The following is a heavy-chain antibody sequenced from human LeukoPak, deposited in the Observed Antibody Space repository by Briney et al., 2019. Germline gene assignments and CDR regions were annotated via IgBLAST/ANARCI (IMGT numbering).Heavy chain of an antibody. Sequence: SGGSLRLPCAASGFTFSSYGMHWVRQAPGKGLEGVAFIRYDGSNKYYADSVKGRFTISRDNSKNTLYLQMNSLRAEDTAVYYCAKDRRGYSYGYSFFDYWGQGALVTVSS. CDR3: AKDRRGYSYGYSFFDY. J-gene: IGHJ4*02. D-gene: IGHD5-18*01. V-gene: IGHV3-30*02. CDR2: IRYDGSNK. CDR1: GFTFSSYG.